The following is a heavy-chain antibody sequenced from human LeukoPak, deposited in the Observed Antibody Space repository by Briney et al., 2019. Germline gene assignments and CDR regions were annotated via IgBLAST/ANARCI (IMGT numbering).Heavy chain of an antibody. J-gene: IGHJ4*02. V-gene: IGHV4-34*01. CDR3: ASQWSVVYDN. Sequence: PSETLSLTCAAYGGSFSGYYWSWIRQPPGKGLEWIGEINHSGGTNYNPSLKSRVTISVDTSKNQFSLKLSSVTAADTAVYYCASQWSVVYDNWGQGTLVTVSS. CDR2: INHSGGT. CDR1: GGSFSGYY. D-gene: IGHD2-15*01.